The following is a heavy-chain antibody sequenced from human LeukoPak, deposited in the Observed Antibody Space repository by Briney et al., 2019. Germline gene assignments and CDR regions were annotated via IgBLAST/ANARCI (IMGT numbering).Heavy chain of an antibody. J-gene: IGHJ4*02. CDR2: IYTSGST. CDR1: GGSVSSGNYY. D-gene: IGHD3-10*01. CDR3: TRGGELMNY. Sequence: SQTLSLTCSVSGGSVSSGNYYWTWIRQPAGKGLEWIGRIYTSGSTNYNPSLKSRVTISIDASKNQFSLRLSSVTAADTAVYYCTRGGELMNYWGQGTLVTVSS. V-gene: IGHV4-61*02.